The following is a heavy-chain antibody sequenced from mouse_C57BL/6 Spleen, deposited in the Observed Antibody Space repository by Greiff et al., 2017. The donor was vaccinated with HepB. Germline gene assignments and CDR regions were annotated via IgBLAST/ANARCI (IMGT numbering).Heavy chain of an antibody. D-gene: IGHD2-3*01. CDR3: ARLDDGYLFAD. J-gene: IGHJ3*01. CDR1: GYTFTSYW. Sequence: QVQLKQSGPELVRPGASVKISCKAPGYTFTSYWMQWVRQRPGQGLEWIGEIFPGSGSTYYNEKFKGKATLTVDTSSSTAYMQLSSLTSEDSAVYCCARLDDGYLFADWGQGTLVTVSA. V-gene: IGHV1-56*01. CDR2: IFPGSGST.